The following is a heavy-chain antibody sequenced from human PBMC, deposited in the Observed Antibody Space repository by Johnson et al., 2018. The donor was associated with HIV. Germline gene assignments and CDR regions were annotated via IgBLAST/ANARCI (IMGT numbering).Heavy chain of an antibody. CDR1: GFTFSSYA. D-gene: IGHD1-26*01. J-gene: IGHJ3*02. CDR2: ISYDGSNK. V-gene: IGHV3-30*14. Sequence: QVQLVESGGGVVQPGMSLRLSCAASGFTFSSYAMHWVRQAPGKGLEWVAVISYDGSNKYYADSVKGRFTISRDNSKKTLYLQIGSLGAEDMSVYDCARQGVGVNAFDIWGIGTMVTVSS. CDR3: ARQGVGVNAFDI.